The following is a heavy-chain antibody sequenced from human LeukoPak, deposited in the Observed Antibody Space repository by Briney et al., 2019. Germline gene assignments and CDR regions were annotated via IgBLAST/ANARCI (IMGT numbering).Heavy chain of an antibody. CDR3: ARVQFDYGDYDFDY. J-gene: IGHJ4*02. CDR2: MNPNSGNT. Sequence: GASVKVSCKPAGYTFTSYDINWVRQAPGQGLEWMGWMNPNSGNTGYAQKFQGRVTMTRNTSISTAYMELSSLRSEDTAVYYCARVQFDYGDYDFDYWGQGTLVTVSS. CDR1: GYTFTSYD. D-gene: IGHD4-17*01. V-gene: IGHV1-8*01.